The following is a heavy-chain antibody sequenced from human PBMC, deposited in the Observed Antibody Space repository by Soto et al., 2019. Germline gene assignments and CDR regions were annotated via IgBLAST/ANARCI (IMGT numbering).Heavy chain of an antibody. CDR2: VWYDGSKK. CDR1: GFPFSYYG. J-gene: IGHJ4*02. D-gene: IGHD3-22*01. CDR3: ARTYYYDSSDNYSGAFFDS. V-gene: IGHV3-33*01. Sequence: PVGSLRLSCAASGFPFSYYGLHWVRQAPGKGLEWVATVWYDGSKKYYGDSVKGRFTISRDDSKNTLSLQMHSLRAEDTAFYYCARTYYYDSSDNYSGAFFDSWGQGTLVTV.